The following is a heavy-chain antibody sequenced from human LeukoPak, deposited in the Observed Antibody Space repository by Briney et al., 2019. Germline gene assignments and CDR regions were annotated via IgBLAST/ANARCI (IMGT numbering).Heavy chain of an antibody. J-gene: IGHJ5*02. Sequence: SETLSLTCAVYGGSFSGYYWSWIRQPPGKRLEWIGEINHSGRTNYNPSLKSRVTISVDTSKNQFSLKLSSVTAADTAVYYCARVGLPITMVRGVMDWFDPWGQGTLVTVSS. CDR1: GGSFSGYY. D-gene: IGHD3-10*01. CDR2: INHSGRT. V-gene: IGHV4-34*01. CDR3: ARVGLPITMVRGVMDWFDP.